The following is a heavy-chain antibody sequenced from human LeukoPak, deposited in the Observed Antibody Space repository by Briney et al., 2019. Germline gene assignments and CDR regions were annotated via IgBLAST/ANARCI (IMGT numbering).Heavy chain of an antibody. Sequence: SQTLSLTCAVSGGSISSGGYYWSWIRQPPGKGLEWIGYIYYSGSTNYNPSLKSRVTISVDTSKNQFSLKLSSVTAADTAVYYCARGDTISTQWGQGTLVTVSS. D-gene: IGHD2/OR15-2a*01. V-gene: IGHV4-61*08. J-gene: IGHJ4*02. CDR2: IYYSGST. CDR3: ARGDTISTQ. CDR1: GGSISSGGYY.